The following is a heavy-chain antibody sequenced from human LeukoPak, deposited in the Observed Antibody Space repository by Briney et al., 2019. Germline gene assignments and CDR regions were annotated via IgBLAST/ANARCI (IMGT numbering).Heavy chain of an antibody. D-gene: IGHD1-1*01. Sequence: ASVKVSCKASGYTFSRYAIHWVRLAPGQRPEWMAWINAANGDTKYSQKFQGRVTITKDIFASTAYMEMNSLRSEDTAVYYCARGPANWDDEVIDYWGQGTLVTVSS. V-gene: IGHV1-3*01. CDR1: GYTFSRYA. CDR3: ARGPANWDDEVIDY. CDR2: INAANGDT. J-gene: IGHJ4*02.